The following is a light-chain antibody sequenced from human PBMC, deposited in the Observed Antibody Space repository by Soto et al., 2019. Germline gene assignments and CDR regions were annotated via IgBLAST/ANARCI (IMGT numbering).Light chain of an antibody. V-gene: IGLV2-14*01. CDR2: EVS. CDR1: SNDVGAYIY. J-gene: IGLJ2*01. Sequence: QSALTQPASVSGSPGQSITISCTGTSNDVGAYIYVSWYQHHPGKAPKLMIYEVSNRPSGVSNRFSGSKSGNTASLTISGLQAEDEAHYYCSSYTSTNTLIFGGGTKLTVL. CDR3: SSYTSTNTLI.